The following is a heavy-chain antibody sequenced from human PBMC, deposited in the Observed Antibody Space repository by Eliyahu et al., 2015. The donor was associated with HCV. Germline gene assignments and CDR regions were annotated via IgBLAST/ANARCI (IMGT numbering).Heavy chain of an antibody. D-gene: IGHD2-21*01. CDR1: DGSFSGYY. CDR3: AKGGRAGDLPPFDY. CDR2: INHSGST. V-gene: IGHV4-34*01. J-gene: IGHJ4*02. Sequence: QVQLKQWGAGLLKPSETLSLTCAVYDGSFSGYYWSWIRQPPGKGLEWIGEINHSGSTNYNPSLKSRVTISVDTSKNQFSLKLSSVTAADTAVYYCAKGGRAGDLPPFDYWGQGTLVTVSS.